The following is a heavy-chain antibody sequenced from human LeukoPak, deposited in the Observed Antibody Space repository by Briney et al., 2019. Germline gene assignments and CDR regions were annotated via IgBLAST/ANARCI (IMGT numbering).Heavy chain of an antibody. CDR3: ARPRVTMVRGGDWFDP. Sequence: PSETLSLTCTVSGGSISSSSYYWGWIRQPPGKGLEWIGSIYYSGSTYYNPSLKSRVTISVDTSKNQLSLKLSSVAAADTAVYYCARPRVTMVRGGDWFDPWGQGTLVTVSS. CDR2: IYYSGST. J-gene: IGHJ5*02. CDR1: GGSISSSSYY. V-gene: IGHV4-39*01. D-gene: IGHD3-10*01.